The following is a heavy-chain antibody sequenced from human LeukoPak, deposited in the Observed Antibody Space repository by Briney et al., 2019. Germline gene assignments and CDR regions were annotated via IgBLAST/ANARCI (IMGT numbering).Heavy chain of an antibody. CDR1: GYTFTSYD. CDR2: MNPNSGNT. J-gene: IGHJ4*02. CDR3: ARGDYGDYFYYFDY. V-gene: IGHV1-8*03. Sequence: ASVKVSCKASGYTFTSYDINWVRQATGQGLEWMGWMNPNSGNTGYAQKFQGRVTITRNTSISTAYMELSSLRSEDTAVYYCARGDYGDYFYYFDYWGQGTLVTVSS. D-gene: IGHD4-17*01.